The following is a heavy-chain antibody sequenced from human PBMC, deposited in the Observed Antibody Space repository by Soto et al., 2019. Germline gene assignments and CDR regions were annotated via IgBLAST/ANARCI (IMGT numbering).Heavy chain of an antibody. CDR3: ARLAPYGSGSYSFRYNWFDP. D-gene: IGHD3-10*01. Sequence: GGSLRLSCAASGFTFSSYGMHWVRQAPGKGLEWVAVISYDGSNKYYADSVKGRFTISRDNSKNTLYLQMNSLRAEDTAVYYCARLAPYGSGSYSFRYNWFDPWGPGTLVTVSS. J-gene: IGHJ5*02. CDR1: GFTFSSYG. V-gene: IGHV3-30*03. CDR2: ISYDGSNK.